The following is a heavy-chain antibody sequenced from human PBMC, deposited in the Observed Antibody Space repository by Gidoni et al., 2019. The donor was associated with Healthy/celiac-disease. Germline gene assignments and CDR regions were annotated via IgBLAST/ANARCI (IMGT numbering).Heavy chain of an antibody. CDR1: GFTFSSYG. V-gene: IGHV3-30*18. Sequence: QVQLVESGGGVVQPGRSLRLSCAASGFTFSSYGMPWVRQAPGKGLGWVAVISYDGSNKYYADSVKGRFTISRDNSKNTLYLQMNSLRAEDTAVYYCAKHYGGNGGGYFDYWGQGTLVTVSS. CDR3: AKHYGGNGGGYFDY. CDR2: ISYDGSNK. D-gene: IGHD7-27*01. J-gene: IGHJ4*02.